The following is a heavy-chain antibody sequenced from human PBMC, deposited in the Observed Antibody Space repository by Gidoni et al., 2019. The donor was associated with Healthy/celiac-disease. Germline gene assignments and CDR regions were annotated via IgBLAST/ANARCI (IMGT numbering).Heavy chain of an antibody. CDR1: GFTFGDYA. CDR3: TRASPEYSSGWRLSYYYYYGMDV. Sequence: EVQLVESGGGLVKPGRSLRLSCTASGFTFGDYAMSWFRQAPGKGLEWVGFIRSKAYGGTTEYAASVKGRFTISRDDSKSIAYLQMNSLKTEDTAVYYCTRASPEYSSGWRLSYYYYYGMDVWGQGTTVTVSS. J-gene: IGHJ6*02. D-gene: IGHD6-19*01. V-gene: IGHV3-49*05. CDR2: IRSKAYGGTT.